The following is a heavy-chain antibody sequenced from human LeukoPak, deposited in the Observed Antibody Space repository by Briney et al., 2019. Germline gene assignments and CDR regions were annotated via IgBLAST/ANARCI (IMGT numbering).Heavy chain of an antibody. CDR1: GFIFRNYG. D-gene: IGHD3-22*01. J-gene: IGHJ4*02. CDR2: ISIDGTEE. V-gene: IGHV3-30*03. Sequence: GGSLRLSCAASGFIFRNYGMHWARQAPGKGLEWVAVISIDGTEEYYADSVKGRFTISRDNSKNTLYLQMNSLRAEDTAVYYCAREGSSFDSSGFFRGYWGQGTLVTVSS. CDR3: AREGSSFDSSGFFRGY.